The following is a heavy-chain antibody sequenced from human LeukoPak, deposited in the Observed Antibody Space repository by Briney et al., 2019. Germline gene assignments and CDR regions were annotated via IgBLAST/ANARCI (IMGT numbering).Heavy chain of an antibody. CDR3: AKDYDPFYYYDSSGRTGAFDI. V-gene: IGHV3-9*01. CDR1: GFTFDDYA. J-gene: IGHJ3*02. Sequence: GRSLRVSCAASGFTFDDYAMHWVRQAPGNGLEWVSGISWNSGSIGYADSVKGRFTISRDNSKNTLYLQMNSLRAEDTAVYYCAKDYDPFYYYDSSGRTGAFDIWGQGTMVTVSS. D-gene: IGHD3-22*01. CDR2: ISWNSGSI.